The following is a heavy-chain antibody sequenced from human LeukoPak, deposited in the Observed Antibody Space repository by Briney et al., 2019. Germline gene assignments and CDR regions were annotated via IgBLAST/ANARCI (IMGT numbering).Heavy chain of an antibody. CDR2: INPNSGGT. CDR3: ARAYYYDSSGYYLSYFDY. V-gene: IGHV1-2*02. CDR1: GYTFTGYY. Sequence: GASVKVSCKASGYTFTGYYMHWVRQAPGQRLEWMGWINPNSGGTNYAQKFQGRVTMTRDTSISTAYMELSRLRSDDTAVYYCARAYYYDSSGYYLSYFDYWGQGTLVTVSS. D-gene: IGHD3-22*01. J-gene: IGHJ4*02.